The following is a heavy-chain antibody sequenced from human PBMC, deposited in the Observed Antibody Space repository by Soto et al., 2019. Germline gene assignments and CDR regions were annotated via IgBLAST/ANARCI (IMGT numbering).Heavy chain of an antibody. CDR2: INHSGST. Sequence: PSETLSLTCAVYGGSFSGYYWSWIRQPPGKGLEWIGEINHSGSTNYNPSLKSRVTISVDTSKNQFSLKLSSVTAADTAVYYCARESIAARAGWFYYYYGMDVWGKGTQGHRPL. CDR3: ARESIAARAGWFYYYYGMDV. CDR1: GGSFSGYY. V-gene: IGHV4-34*01. D-gene: IGHD6-6*01. J-gene: IGHJ6*04.